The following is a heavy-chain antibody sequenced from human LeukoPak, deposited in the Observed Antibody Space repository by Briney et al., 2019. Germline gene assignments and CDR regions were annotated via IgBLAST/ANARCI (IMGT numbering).Heavy chain of an antibody. V-gene: IGHV3-33*01. D-gene: IGHD4-11*01. J-gene: IGHJ6*03. CDR3: ARDGSGDYSNDYYYFYMDV. CDR2: IWYDGSNK. CDR1: GFTSSSYG. Sequence: GGSLRLSCAASGFTSSSYGMHWVRQAPGKGLEWVAVIWYDGSNKYYADSVKGRFTISRDKSKNTLYLQMNSLRAEDTAVYYCARDGSGDYSNDYYYFYMDVWGKGTTVTVSS.